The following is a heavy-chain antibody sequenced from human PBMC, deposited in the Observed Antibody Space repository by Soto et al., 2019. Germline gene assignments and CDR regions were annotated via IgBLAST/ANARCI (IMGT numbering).Heavy chain of an antibody. CDR1: GYTFTSYD. Sequence: QVQLVQSGAEVMKPGASVKVSCTASGYTFTSYDINWVRQATGQGLEWMGSMNPNSGNTGYAQKFQGSVTMTRNTSISTAYMELSSLRSEDTSVDYCARERSAAGTGWFDPWGQGNLVTVSS. CDR3: ARERSAAGTGWFDP. V-gene: IGHV1-8*01. J-gene: IGHJ5*02. CDR2: MNPNSGNT. D-gene: IGHD6-13*01.